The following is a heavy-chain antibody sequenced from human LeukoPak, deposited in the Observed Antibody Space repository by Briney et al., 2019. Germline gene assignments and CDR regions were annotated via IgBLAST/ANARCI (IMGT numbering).Heavy chain of an antibody. CDR2: IYYSGST. Sequence: SETLSLTCTVSGGSFSSSSYYWGWIRQPPGKGLEWIGSIYYSGSTYYNPSLKSRVTISVDTSKNQFSLKLSSVTAADTAVYYCARGAGYCSGGRCYSSWYFDLWGRGTLVAVSS. V-gene: IGHV4-39*07. D-gene: IGHD2-15*01. J-gene: IGHJ2*01. CDR1: GGSFSSSSYY. CDR3: ARGAGYCSGGRCYSSWYFDL.